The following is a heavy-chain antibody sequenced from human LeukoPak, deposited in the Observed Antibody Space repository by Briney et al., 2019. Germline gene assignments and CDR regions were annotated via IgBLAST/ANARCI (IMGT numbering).Heavy chain of an antibody. V-gene: IGHV1-69*04. J-gene: IGHJ6*02. Sequence: ASVKVSCKASGGTFSNYTISWVRQAPGQGLEWMGRIIPILGIANYAQKFQGRVTITADKSTSTAYMELSSLRSEDTAVYYCARDGSIVVVPAAVLPSYGMDVWGQGTTVTVSS. CDR3: ARDGSIVVVPAAVLPSYGMDV. CDR1: GGTFSNYT. CDR2: IIPILGIA. D-gene: IGHD2-2*02.